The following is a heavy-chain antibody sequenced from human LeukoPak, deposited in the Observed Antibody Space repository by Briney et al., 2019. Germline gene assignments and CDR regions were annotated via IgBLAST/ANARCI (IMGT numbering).Heavy chain of an antibody. CDR3: AKDRSTDWALDY. D-gene: IGHD3-9*01. Sequence: AGGSLRLSCAPSGFTFTSSGMHWVRQAPGKGLEWVAVISSDGSDKYYADSVRGRFTISRDNSNNTLYLQMDSLRVEDTAAYYCAKDRSTDWALDYWGQGTLVTVSS. CDR2: ISSDGSDK. V-gene: IGHV3-30*18. J-gene: IGHJ4*02. CDR1: GFTFTSSG.